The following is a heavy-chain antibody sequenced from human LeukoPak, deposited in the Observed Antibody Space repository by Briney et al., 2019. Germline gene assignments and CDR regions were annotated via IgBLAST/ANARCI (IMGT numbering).Heavy chain of an antibody. CDR2: ISGYNGNT. CDR1: GYTFTSYG. CDR3: ATQDIVVVPAARMDV. J-gene: IGHJ6*02. D-gene: IGHD2-2*01. V-gene: IGHV1-18*01. Sequence: VASVKVSCKASGYTFTSYGISWVRQAPGQGLEWMGWISGYNGNTNYAQKLQGRVTMTTDTSTSTAYMELSSLRSEDTAVYYCATQDIVVVPAARMDVWGQGTTVTVSS.